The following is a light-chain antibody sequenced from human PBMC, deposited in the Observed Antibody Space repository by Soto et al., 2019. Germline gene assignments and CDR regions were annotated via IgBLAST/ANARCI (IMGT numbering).Light chain of an antibody. Sequence: DIQMTQSPSTLSASVGDRVTITCRASQSISSWLARYQQKPGKAPKLLIYDASALPRGAPSRFSGSGSGTKFTLTIASLQPDDFATYYCQQYETFSGTFGPGTKVDIK. CDR2: DAS. CDR3: QQYETFSGT. CDR1: QSISSW. V-gene: IGKV1-5*01. J-gene: IGKJ1*01.